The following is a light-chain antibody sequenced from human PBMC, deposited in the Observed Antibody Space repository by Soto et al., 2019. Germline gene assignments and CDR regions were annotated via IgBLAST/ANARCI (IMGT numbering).Light chain of an antibody. V-gene: IGKV1-8*01. Sequence: AIRMTQSPSSFSASTGDRVTITCRAMQGISSYLAWYQQHPGKVPKLMIYAASPLQSGAPSRLSGSGTGTDFTLTFCGLQSEDFATYSCQQYYSYPLTLVAGTKVELK. J-gene: IGKJ4*01. CDR1: QGISSY. CDR2: AAS. CDR3: QQYYSYPLT.